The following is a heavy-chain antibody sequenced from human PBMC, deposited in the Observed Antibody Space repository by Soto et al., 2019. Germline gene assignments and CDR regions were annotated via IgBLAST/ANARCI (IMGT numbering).Heavy chain of an antibody. Sequence: SETLSLTCTVSGGSISSGGYYWSWIRQHPGKGLEWIGYIYYSGSTYYNPSLKSRVTISVDTSKNQFSLKLSSVTAEDTAVYYCAKVGDYGRDYWGQGTLVTVSS. CDR1: GGSISSGGYY. CDR2: IYYSGST. V-gene: IGHV4-31*03. J-gene: IGHJ4*02. CDR3: AKVGDYGRDY. D-gene: IGHD4-17*01.